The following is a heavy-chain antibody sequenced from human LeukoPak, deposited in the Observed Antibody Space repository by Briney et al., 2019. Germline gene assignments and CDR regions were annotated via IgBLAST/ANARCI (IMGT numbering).Heavy chain of an antibody. D-gene: IGHD3-3*01. V-gene: IGHV4-4*07. Sequence: SETLSLTCTVSGGSISSYYWSWIRQPAGKGLEWIGRIYTSGSTNYNPSLKSRVTMSVDTSKNQFSLKLSSVTAADTAVYYCAREALSSDFWSGYYGSYGMDVWGQGTTVTVSS. CDR2: IYTSGST. CDR3: AREALSSDFWSGYYGSYGMDV. CDR1: GGSISSYY. J-gene: IGHJ6*02.